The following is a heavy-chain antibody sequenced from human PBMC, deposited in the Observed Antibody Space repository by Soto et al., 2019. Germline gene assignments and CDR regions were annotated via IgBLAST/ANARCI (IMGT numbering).Heavy chain of an antibody. D-gene: IGHD6-25*01. Sequence: ASVKVSCKVSGYTLTELSMHWVRQAPGKGLEWMGGFDPEDGETIYAQKFQGRVTMTEDTSTDTAYMELSSLRSEDTAVYYCATAEQRARHNWFDPWGQGTLVTVSS. CDR1: GYTLTELS. CDR3: ATAEQRARHNWFDP. CDR2: FDPEDGET. J-gene: IGHJ5*02. V-gene: IGHV1-24*01.